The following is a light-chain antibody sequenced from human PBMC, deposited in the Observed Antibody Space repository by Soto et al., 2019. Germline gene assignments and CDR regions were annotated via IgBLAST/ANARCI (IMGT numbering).Light chain of an antibody. CDR2: GVS. J-gene: IGKJ1*01. Sequence: EIVLTQSPGTLSLSPGERATLSCRASQSVKNSYLAWYQQKPGQSPRLVIYGVSNRATGIPNRFSGGGFGTDFTLTISRLEPQDFAVYYCQQYGSSGTFGQGTKVEIK. CDR3: QQYGSSGT. CDR1: QSVKNSY. V-gene: IGKV3-20*01.